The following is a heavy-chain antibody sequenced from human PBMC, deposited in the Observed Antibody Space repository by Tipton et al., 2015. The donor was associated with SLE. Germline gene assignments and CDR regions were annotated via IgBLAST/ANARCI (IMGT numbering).Heavy chain of an antibody. CDR1: GGSVSSYY. D-gene: IGHD3-16*02. CDR3: ARGGFIAYYYYYMDV. Sequence: TLSLTCTVSGGSVSSYYWSWIRQPPGKGLEWIGEINHSGSTNYNPSLKSRVTISVDTSKNQFSLKLSSVTAADTAVYYCARGGFIAYYYYYMDVWGKGTTVTVSS. CDR2: INHSGST. J-gene: IGHJ6*03. V-gene: IGHV4-34*01.